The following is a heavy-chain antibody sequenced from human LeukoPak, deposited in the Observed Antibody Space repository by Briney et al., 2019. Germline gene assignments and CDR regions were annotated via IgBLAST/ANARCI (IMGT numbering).Heavy chain of an antibody. V-gene: IGHV4-4*07. CDR2: IYSSGSA. Sequence: SETLSLTCTVSGGSISSYYWSWIRQPAGKGLEWLGRIYSSGSANCSPSLKSRVTMSVDTSKNQFSLKLRSVTAADTAVYYCARGTDGDYVDYWGQGTLVTVSS. CDR1: GGSISSYY. J-gene: IGHJ4*02. CDR3: ARGTDGDYVDY. D-gene: IGHD4-17*01.